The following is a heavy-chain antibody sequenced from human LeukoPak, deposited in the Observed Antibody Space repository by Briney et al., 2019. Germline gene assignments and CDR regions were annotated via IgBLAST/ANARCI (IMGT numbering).Heavy chain of an antibody. CDR1: GGSISSYY. V-gene: IGHV4-59*08. D-gene: IGHD1-26*01. J-gene: IGHJ4*02. CDR2: IYYSGST. Sequence: PSETLSLTCTVSGGSISSYYWSWIRQPPGKGLEWIGYIYYSGSTNYNPSLKSRVTISVDTSKNQFSLKLSSVTAADTAVYYCARFGGSYSFPYYFDYWGQGTLVTVSS. CDR3: ARFGGSYSFPYYFDY.